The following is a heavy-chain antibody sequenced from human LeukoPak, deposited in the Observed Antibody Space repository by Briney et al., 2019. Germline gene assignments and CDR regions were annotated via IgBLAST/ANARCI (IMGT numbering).Heavy chain of an antibody. CDR3: VKDNPLDY. CDR1: GFTFSSYG. V-gene: IGHV3-30*02. J-gene: IGHJ4*02. Sequence: GGSLRLSCAASGFTFSSYGMHWVRQAPGKGLEWVAFIRYDGSNKYYADSVKGRFTITRDNSKNTLYLHINSLRAEDTAVYYCVKDNPLDYWGQGTLVIVSS. D-gene: IGHD1-14*01. CDR2: IRYDGSNK.